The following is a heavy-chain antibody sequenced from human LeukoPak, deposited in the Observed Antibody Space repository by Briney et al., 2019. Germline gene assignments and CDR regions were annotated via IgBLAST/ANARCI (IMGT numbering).Heavy chain of an antibody. Sequence: SVKVSCKASGGTFSSYAISWVRQAPGQGLEWMVGIMPMFGTANYAQKFQGRVTITTDESTSTAYMELSSLRSEDTAVYYCARDGYYEILTGYYPNWFDPWGQGTLVTVSS. J-gene: IGHJ5*02. CDR1: GGTFSSYA. CDR3: ARDGYYEILTGYYPNWFDP. CDR2: IMPMFGTA. D-gene: IGHD3-9*01. V-gene: IGHV1-69*05.